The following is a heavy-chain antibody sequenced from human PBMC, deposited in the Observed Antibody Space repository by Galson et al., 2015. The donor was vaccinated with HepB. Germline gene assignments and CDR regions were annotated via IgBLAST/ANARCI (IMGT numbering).Heavy chain of an antibody. CDR1: GYTFTGYY. Sequence: SVKVSCKASGYTFTGYYMYWVRQAPGQGLEWMGRINPKSGGANYAQRFQGRVTMTRDTSIRTAYMELSRLRSDDTAVYYCARDQGEGDNSFFDYWGQGTLVTVSS. J-gene: IGHJ4*02. D-gene: IGHD5-24*01. CDR3: ARDQGEGDNSFFDY. V-gene: IGHV1-2*06. CDR2: INPKSGGA.